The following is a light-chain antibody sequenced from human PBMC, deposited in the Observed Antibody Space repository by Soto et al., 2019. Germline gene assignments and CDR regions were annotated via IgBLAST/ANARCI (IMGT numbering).Light chain of an antibody. CDR3: QQYNNWPLT. J-gene: IGKJ4*01. CDR1: QSVSSN. CDR2: GAS. Sequence: EIVMTQSPATLSVSPGERATLSCRASQSVSSNLAWYQKKPGQAPRLLIYGASTRATGIPARFSGSGSGTEVTLTISSLQAEDFAVYYCQQYNNWPLTIGGGTKVEIK. V-gene: IGKV3-15*01.